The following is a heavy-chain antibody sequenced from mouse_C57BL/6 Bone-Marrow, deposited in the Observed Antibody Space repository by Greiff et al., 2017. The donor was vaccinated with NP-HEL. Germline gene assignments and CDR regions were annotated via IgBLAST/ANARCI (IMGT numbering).Heavy chain of an antibody. J-gene: IGHJ4*01. Sequence: DVMLVESGGGLVQPGGSLKLSRAASGFTFSDYYMYWVRQTPEKRLEWVAYISNGGGSTYYPDTVKGRFTISRDNAKNTLYLQMSRLKSEDTAMYYCARQALSIYDGYYDAMDYWGQGTSVTVSS. CDR1: GFTFSDYY. D-gene: IGHD2-3*01. V-gene: IGHV5-12*01. CDR2: ISNGGGST. CDR3: ARQALSIYDGYYDAMDY.